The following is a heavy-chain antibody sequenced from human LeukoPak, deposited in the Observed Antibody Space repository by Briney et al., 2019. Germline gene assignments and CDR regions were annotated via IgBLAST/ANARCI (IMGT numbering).Heavy chain of an antibody. CDR1: GFTFSSYA. Sequence: GGSLRLSCAASGFTFSSYAMSWVRQAPGKGLEWVSAISGSGGSTYYADSVKGRFTISRDNSKNTLYPQMNSLRAEDTAVYYCAKGGRYQLTTLFDYWGQGTLVTVSS. D-gene: IGHD2-2*01. J-gene: IGHJ4*02. V-gene: IGHV3-23*01. CDR2: ISGSGGST. CDR3: AKGGRYQLTTLFDY.